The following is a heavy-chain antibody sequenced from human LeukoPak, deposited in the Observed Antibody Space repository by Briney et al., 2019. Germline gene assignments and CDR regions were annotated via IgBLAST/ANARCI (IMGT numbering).Heavy chain of an antibody. D-gene: IGHD1-1*01. CDR2: ISGSGGST. CDR3: ARDEGGPGSDQNLDY. V-gene: IGHV3-23*01. J-gene: IGHJ4*02. CDR1: GFTFSSYA. Sequence: GGSLRLSCAASGFTFSSYAMSWVRQAPGKGLEWVSAISGSGGSTYYADSVKGRFTISRDNAKNSLYLQMNSLRVEDTAVYYCARDEGGPGSDQNLDYWGQGTLVTVSS.